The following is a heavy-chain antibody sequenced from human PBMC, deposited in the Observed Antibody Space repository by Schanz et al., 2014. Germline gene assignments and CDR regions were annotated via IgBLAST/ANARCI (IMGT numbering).Heavy chain of an antibody. J-gene: IGHJ4*02. Sequence: EVQLVESGGGLVQPGGSLRLSCAASGFSVGNKYMNWVRQAPGKGLEWVSFIYIGGNTYYADSVKGRFTISRDNSKNTVYIQMNSPRAEDTAVYYCARGGPAYYFDDWGQGTLVTVSS. CDR3: ARGGPAYYFDD. CDR1: GFSVGNKY. V-gene: IGHV3-66*01. CDR2: IYIGGNT.